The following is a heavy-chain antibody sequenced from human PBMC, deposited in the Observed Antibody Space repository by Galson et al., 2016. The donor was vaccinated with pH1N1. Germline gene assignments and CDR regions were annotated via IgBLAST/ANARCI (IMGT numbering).Heavy chain of an antibody. CDR1: GFTFSSYA. CDR2: ISRSGSTI. Sequence: SLRLSCAASGFTFSSYAMSWVRQAPGKGLEWVSHISRSGSTIHYADSVKGRFTVSRDNAKNSLYLQMNSLRAEDTAVYYCARPAEQQWLVILPFGYWGQGILVTVSS. CDR3: ARPAEQQWLVILPFGY. D-gene: IGHD6-19*01. V-gene: IGHV3-48*03. J-gene: IGHJ4*02.